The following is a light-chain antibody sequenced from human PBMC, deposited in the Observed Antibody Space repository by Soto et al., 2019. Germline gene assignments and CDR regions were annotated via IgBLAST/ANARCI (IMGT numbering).Light chain of an antibody. CDR2: DVT. J-gene: IGLJ1*01. CDR3: SSYTSIITYV. CDR1: SIDVGGYSY. V-gene: IGLV2-14*01. Sequence: QSVLTQPASVSGSPGQSITISCTGTSIDVGGYSYVSWYQQHPGKAPKLMIYDVTNRPSGVSNRFSGSKSGNAASLTISGLRAEDEADYYCSSYTSIITYVFGTGTKVTVL.